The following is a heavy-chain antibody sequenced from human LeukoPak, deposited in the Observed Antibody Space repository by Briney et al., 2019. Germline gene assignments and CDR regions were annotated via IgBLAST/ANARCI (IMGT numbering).Heavy chain of an antibody. V-gene: IGHV1-2*02. CDR2: INPNSGGT. J-gene: IGHJ4*02. Sequence: GASVTVSCTASGYTFTGYYIHWVRQAPGQGLEWMGWINPNSGGTNYAQQFQGRVTMTSDTSISTAYMELSSLRSDDTAVYYCARDRLSGSYLDYWGQGTLVTVSS. CDR1: GYTFTGYY. CDR3: ARDRLSGSYLDY. D-gene: IGHD1-26*01.